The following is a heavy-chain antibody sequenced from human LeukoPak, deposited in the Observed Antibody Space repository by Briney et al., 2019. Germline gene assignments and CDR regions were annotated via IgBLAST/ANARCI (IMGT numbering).Heavy chain of an antibody. CDR3: AADPSYSSGYRYYFDY. CDR1: GFTFVSSA. J-gene: IGHJ4*02. Sequence: TSVKVSCKTSGFTFVSSAVQWVRQARGQRLEWIGWIVVGSGNTNYAQKFQERVTITRDMSTSTAYMELSSLRSEDTAVYYCAADPSYSSGYRYYFDYWGQGTLVTVSS. D-gene: IGHD3-22*01. V-gene: IGHV1-58*01. CDR2: IVVGSGNT.